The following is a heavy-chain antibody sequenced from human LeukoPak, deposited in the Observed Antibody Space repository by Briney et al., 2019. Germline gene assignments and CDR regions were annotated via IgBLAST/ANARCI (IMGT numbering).Heavy chain of an antibody. Sequence: PGGSLRLSCAASGFTFGSYAMHWVRQAPGKGLEWVAVISYDGSNKYYADSVKGRFTISRDNSKNTLYLQMNSLRAEDTAVYYCARQAAAGTGIFGYWGQGTLVTVSS. CDR1: GFTFGSYA. CDR2: ISYDGSNK. J-gene: IGHJ4*02. D-gene: IGHD6-13*01. CDR3: ARQAAAGTGIFGY. V-gene: IGHV3-30-3*01.